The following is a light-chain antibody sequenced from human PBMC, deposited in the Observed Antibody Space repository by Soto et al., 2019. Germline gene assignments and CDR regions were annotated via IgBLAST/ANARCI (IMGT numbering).Light chain of an antibody. CDR1: QSFSDW. CDR3: QQYNSYWT. J-gene: IGKJ1*01. Sequence: DIQMTQSPSTLSAPVGDRVTITCRASQSFSDWLAWYQLKPGKAPKLLIYKASTLESGVPSKFSGSGSGTEFTLTISSLQPDDFAAYYCQQYNSYWTFGQGTRWIS. CDR2: KAS. V-gene: IGKV1-5*03.